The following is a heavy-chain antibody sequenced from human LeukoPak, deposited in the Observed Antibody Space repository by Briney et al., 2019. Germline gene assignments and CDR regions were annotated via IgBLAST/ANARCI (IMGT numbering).Heavy chain of an antibody. CDR1: GFTFSSYA. V-gene: IGHV3-23*01. CDR2: ISGSDGST. J-gene: IGHJ3*02. CDR3: ARWRSGSYDAFDI. D-gene: IGHD1-26*01. Sequence: GGSLRLSCAASGFTFSSYAMSWVRQAPGKGLEWVSFISGSDGSTYYADSVQGRFTISRDNSKNTLYLQVNSLRAEDTAVYYCARWRSGSYDAFDIWGQGTMVTVSS.